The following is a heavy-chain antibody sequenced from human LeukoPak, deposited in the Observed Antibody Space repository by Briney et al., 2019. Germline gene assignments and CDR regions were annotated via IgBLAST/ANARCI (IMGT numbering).Heavy chain of an antibody. D-gene: IGHD3-22*01. J-gene: IGHJ4*02. V-gene: IGHV1-2*02. CDR1: GYTFTGYY. CDR2: IKSNSGGT. Sequence: GASVKVSCKASGYTFTGYYMHWVRQAPGQGLEWMGWIKSNSGGTNFAQKFQDRVTMTRDTSISTAYMELSRLRSDDTAVYYCAGYYYDSSGYLGYWGQGTLVTVSS. CDR3: AGYYYDSSGYLGY.